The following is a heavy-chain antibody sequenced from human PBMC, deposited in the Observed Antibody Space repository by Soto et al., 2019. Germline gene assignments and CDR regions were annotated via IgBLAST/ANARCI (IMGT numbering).Heavy chain of an antibody. CDR3: ARVAVVFGVAGRYYYMDV. V-gene: IGHV3-66*01. CDR2: IYSGGST. Sequence: GGSLRLSCAASGFTVSSNYMSWVRQAPGKGLEWVSVIYSGGSTYYADSVKGRFTISRDNSKNTLYLQMNSLRAEDTAVYYCARVAVVFGVAGRYYYMDVWGKGTTVTVSS. D-gene: IGHD3-3*01. CDR1: GFTVSSNY. J-gene: IGHJ6*03.